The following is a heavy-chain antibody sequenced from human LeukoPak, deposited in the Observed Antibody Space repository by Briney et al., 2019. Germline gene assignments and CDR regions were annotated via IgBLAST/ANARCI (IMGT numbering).Heavy chain of an antibody. V-gene: IGHV3-23*01. Sequence: PGGSLRLSCAASGFTFSSYAMSWVRQAPGKGLEWVSAISGSGGSTYYADSVKGRFTISRDNSKNTLYLQMNSLRAEDTAVYYCATLGWELPNIYYYYYMDVWGKGTTVTVSS. J-gene: IGHJ6*03. D-gene: IGHD1-26*01. CDR1: GFTFSSYA. CDR2: ISGSGGST. CDR3: ATLGWELPNIYYYYYMDV.